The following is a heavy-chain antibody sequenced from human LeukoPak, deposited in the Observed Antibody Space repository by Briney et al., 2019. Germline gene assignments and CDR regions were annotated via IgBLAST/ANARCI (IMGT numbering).Heavy chain of an antibody. Sequence: SETLSLTCTVSGGSINNYYWSWIRQPAGKGLEWIGRIYTRGSTNYNPSLRSRVTMSVDTSKNQFSLKLSSVTAADTAVYYCAREVKVKGSYYPMFDPWGQGTLVTVSS. D-gene: IGHD1-26*01. CDR3: AREVKVKGSYYPMFDP. V-gene: IGHV4-4*07. CDR2: IYTRGST. CDR1: GGSINNYY. J-gene: IGHJ5*02.